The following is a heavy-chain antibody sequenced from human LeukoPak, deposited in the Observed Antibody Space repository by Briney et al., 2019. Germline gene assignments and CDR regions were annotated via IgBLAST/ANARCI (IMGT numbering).Heavy chain of an antibody. CDR3: ARDSSSSAFDI. J-gene: IGHJ3*02. D-gene: IGHD6-6*01. CDR2: INPDGSTT. V-gene: IGHV3-74*01. CDR1: GFTFSNYW. Sequence: GGSLRLSCAASGFTFSNYWMHWVRQDPGKGLVWVSFINPDGSTTNYADSVKGRFTISRDNAKNALYLQMNSLRAEDTALYYCARDSSSSAFDIWGQGTMVTVSS.